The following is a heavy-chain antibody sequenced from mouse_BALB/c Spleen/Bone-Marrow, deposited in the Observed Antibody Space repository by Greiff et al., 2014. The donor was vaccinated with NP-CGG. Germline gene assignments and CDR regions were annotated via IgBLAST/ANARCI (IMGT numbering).Heavy chain of an antibody. CDR2: INPESSTI. V-gene: IGHV4-1*02. J-gene: IGHJ3*01. Sequence: LVESGGSLKVSCAASGFDFSGYWMSWVRQAPGKGLEWIGEINPESSTINYTPSLKDKFIISRDNAKNTLYLQMSKVRSEDTALDYCARFHYYGFFAYWGQGTLVTVSA. D-gene: IGHD1-2*01. CDR1: GFDFSGYW. CDR3: ARFHYYGFFAY.